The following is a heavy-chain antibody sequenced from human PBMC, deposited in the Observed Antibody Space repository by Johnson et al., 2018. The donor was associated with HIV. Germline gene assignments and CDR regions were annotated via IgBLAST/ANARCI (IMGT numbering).Heavy chain of an antibody. CDR3: ARAQTYYDFWSGYDAFDI. V-gene: IGHV3-13*01. Sequence: MQLVESGGGLVQPGGSLRLSCAASGFTFSSYDMHWVRQATGKGLEWVSAIGTAGDTYYPGSVKGRFTISRDNSKNTLFLQMNSLRVEDTAVYYCARAQTYYDFWSGYDAFDIWGQGTMVTVSS. CDR2: IGTAGDT. J-gene: IGHJ3*02. D-gene: IGHD3-3*01. CDR1: GFTFSSYD.